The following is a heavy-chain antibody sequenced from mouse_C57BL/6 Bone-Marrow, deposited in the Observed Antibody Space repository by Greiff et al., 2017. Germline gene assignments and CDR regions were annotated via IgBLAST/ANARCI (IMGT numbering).Heavy chain of an antibody. CDR3: ARPGSYAMDY. CDR2: ISSGSSTI. CDR1: GFTFGDYG. J-gene: IGHJ4*01. V-gene: IGHV5-17*01. Sequence: EVMLVESGGGLLKPGGSLKLSFPASGFTFGDYGMPWVRRAPEKGLEWVAYISSGSSTIYYADTVKGRFTISRDNAKNTLFLQMTSLRSEDTAMYYCARPGSYAMDYWGQGTSVTVSS.